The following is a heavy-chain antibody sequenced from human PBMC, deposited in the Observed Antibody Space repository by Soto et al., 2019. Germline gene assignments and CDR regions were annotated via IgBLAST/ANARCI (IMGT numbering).Heavy chain of an antibody. CDR2: IIPAFGTA. J-gene: IGHJ4*02. V-gene: IGHV1-69*06. D-gene: IGHD2-2*01. CDR3: ARGLDQPPVGLYFDT. CDR1: GVTFNSYL. Sequence: QVQLVQSGAEVKNPGSSVKVSCKTSGVTFNSYLIDWVRQAPGQGLERMGGIIPAFGTAKYAQKFQGRVTITADKSTTTAYMELRTLTSEDTAVYYCARGLDQPPVGLYFDTWGQGTLVTVSS.